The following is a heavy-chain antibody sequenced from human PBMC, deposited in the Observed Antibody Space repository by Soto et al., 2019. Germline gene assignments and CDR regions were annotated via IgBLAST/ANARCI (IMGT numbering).Heavy chain of an antibody. D-gene: IGHD3-22*01. J-gene: IGHJ4*02. Sequence: LSLTCTVSGGSVSSGSYYWSWIRQPPGKGLEWIGYIYYSGSTNYNPSLKSRVTISVDTSKNQFSLKLSSVTAADTAVYYCARVGFYYDSSGYHTPFDYWGQGTLVTVSS. CDR1: GGSVSSGSYY. CDR3: ARVGFYYDSSGYHTPFDY. CDR2: IYYSGST. V-gene: IGHV4-61*01.